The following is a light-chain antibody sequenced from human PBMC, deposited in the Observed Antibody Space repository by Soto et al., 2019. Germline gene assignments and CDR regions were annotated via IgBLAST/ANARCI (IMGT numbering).Light chain of an antibody. V-gene: IGLV2-14*01. CDR3: SSYTSSSTYV. Sequence: QSALTQPASVSGSPGQSITISCTGTSSDVGGYNYVSWYQQHPGKAPKLMIYDVSNRPSGVSNRFSGSKSGNTASLTISVIQAEDEADYYFSSYTSSSTYVFGTGTKLTVL. CDR2: DVS. CDR1: SSDVGGYNY. J-gene: IGLJ1*01.